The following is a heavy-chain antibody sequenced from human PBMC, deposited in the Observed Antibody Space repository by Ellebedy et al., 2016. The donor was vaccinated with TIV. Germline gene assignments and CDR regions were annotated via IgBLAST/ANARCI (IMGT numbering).Heavy chain of an antibody. V-gene: IGHV3-74*01. J-gene: IGHJ2*01. CDR2: FEIDGTRT. Sequence: GESLKISCAASGFTFKNYRMHWVRQAPGKGLEWVSRFEIDGTRTGYADAVQGRFTISRDNAKNTVSLQMNRLGAEDTAVYYCARDGGSPGRDWYFDLWGRGTLVTVSS. D-gene: IGHD2-15*01. CDR1: GFTFKNYR. CDR3: ARDGGSPGRDWYFDL.